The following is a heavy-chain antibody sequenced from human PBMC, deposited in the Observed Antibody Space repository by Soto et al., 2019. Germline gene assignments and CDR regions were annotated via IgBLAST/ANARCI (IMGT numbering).Heavy chain of an antibody. D-gene: IGHD6-13*01. V-gene: IGHV3-23*01. CDR3: AKDQRGVSAAARMDV. J-gene: IGHJ6*02. CDR2: ISNSGGNT. CDR1: GYTFSSYA. Sequence: EVQLLESGGALVQPGGSLRLSCAASGYTFSSYAMTWVRQAPGKGLEWVSAISNSGGNTFHADSVKGRFTISRDNPKNTLYLQMNSLRAEDTAVYYCAKDQRGVSAAARMDVWGQGTTVTVSS.